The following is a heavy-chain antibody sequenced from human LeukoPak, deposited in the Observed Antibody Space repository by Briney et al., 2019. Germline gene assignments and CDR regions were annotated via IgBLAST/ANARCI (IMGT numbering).Heavy chain of an antibody. CDR1: GFTFSSYA. J-gene: IGHJ4*02. V-gene: IGHV3-23*01. CDR3: AKDFNYYDSSGNDY. CDR2: ISGRGGST. D-gene: IGHD3-22*01. Sequence: PGGSLRLSCAASGFTFSSYAMSWVRQAPGKGLEWVSSISGRGGSTYYADSVKGRFTISRDNSKNTLYLQMNSLRAEDTAVYYCAKDFNYYDSSGNDYWGQGTLVTVSS.